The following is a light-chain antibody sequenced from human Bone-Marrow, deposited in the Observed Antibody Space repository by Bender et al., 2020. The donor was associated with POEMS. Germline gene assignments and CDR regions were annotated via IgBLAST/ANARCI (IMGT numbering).Light chain of an antibody. J-gene: IGLJ2*01. CDR2: EVS. CDR3: CSSAGSIRV. CDR1: SSDVGSYNL. V-gene: IGLV2-23*02. Sequence: QSALTQPASVSGPPGQSITISCTGTSSDVGSYNLVSWYQRHPGKAPKLMIYEVSKRPSGVSNRFSGSKSGSSASLAISGVQSEDEAAYYCCSSAGSIRVFGGGTKLTVL.